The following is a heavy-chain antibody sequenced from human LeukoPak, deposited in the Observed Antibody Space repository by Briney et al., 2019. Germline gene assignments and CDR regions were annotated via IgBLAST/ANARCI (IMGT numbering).Heavy chain of an antibody. V-gene: IGHV3-9*03. D-gene: IGHD1-26*01. CDR1: GFTFDDYA. CDR2: ISWNSGSI. Sequence: PGGSLRLSCAASGFTFDDYAMHWVRQAPGKGLEWVSGISWNSGSIGYADSVKGRFTISRDSAKNSLYLQMNSLRAEDMALYYCAKDKDSGSYSGFYYFDYWDQGTLVTVSS. CDR3: AKDKDSGSYSGFYYFDY. J-gene: IGHJ4*02.